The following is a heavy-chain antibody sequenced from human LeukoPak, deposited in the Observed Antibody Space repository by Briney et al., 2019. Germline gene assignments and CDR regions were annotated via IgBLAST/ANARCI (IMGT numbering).Heavy chain of an antibody. CDR2: IYTSGST. CDR3: ATYSGGVMGFDI. V-gene: IGHV4-4*09. J-gene: IGHJ3*02. Sequence: SETLSLTCIVSGGSTSSYYWSWIRQPPGKGLEWIGYIYTSGSTDYNPSLRSRVTISVDTSKNQFSLKLSSVTAADTAVYYCATYSGGVMGFDIWGQGTMVTVSS. CDR1: GGSTSSYY. D-gene: IGHD2-21*01.